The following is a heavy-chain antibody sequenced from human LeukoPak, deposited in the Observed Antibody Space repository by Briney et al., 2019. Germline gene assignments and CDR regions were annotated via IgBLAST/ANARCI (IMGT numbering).Heavy chain of an antibody. Sequence: SETLSLTCTVSGGSISSGGYYWSWIRQPPGKGLEWIGEINHSGSTNYNPSLKSRVTISVDTSKNQFSLKLSSVTAADTAVYYCARVILTGSIYYYYGMDVWGQGTTVTVSS. CDR2: INHSGST. V-gene: IGHV4-39*07. CDR1: GGSISSGGYY. D-gene: IGHD3-9*01. J-gene: IGHJ6*02. CDR3: ARVILTGSIYYYYGMDV.